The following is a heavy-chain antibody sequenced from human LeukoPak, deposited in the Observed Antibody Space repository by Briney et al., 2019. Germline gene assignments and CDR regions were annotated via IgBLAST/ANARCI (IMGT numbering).Heavy chain of an antibody. Sequence: KPSETLSLTCTVSGGSISNYYWTWIRQPPGKGLEWIGYIYYSGSTNYNPSLKSRVTISLDTSKNQFSLKLTSVTAADTALYYCARGDGYNWESYFDYWGQGTLVTVSS. CDR1: GGSISNYY. CDR3: ARGDGYNWESYFDY. CDR2: IYYSGST. D-gene: IGHD5-24*01. V-gene: IGHV4-59*01. J-gene: IGHJ4*02.